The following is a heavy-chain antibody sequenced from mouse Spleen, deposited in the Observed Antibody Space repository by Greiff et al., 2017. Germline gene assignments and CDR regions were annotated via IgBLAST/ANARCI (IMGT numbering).Heavy chain of an antibody. J-gene: IGHJ1*03. D-gene: IGHD2-4*01. V-gene: IGHV2-2*01. Sequence: VMLVESGPGLVQPSQSLSITCTVSGFSLTSYGVHWVRQSPGKGLEWLGVIWSGGSTDYNAAFISRLSISKDNSKSQVFFKMNSLQADDTAIYYCARNYNDYDGWYFDVWGTGTTVTVSS. CDR1: GFSLTSYG. CDR3: ARNYNDYDGWYFDV. CDR2: IWSGGST.